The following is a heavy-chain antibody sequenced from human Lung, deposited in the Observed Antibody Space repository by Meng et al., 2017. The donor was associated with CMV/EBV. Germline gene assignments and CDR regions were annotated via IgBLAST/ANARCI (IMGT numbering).Heavy chain of an antibody. Sequence: QVHLVQAGSGLKKPGASGKVSCKVSGYTFTSYSVNWVRQAPGQGLEWMGWINTNTGKPTYAQDFTGRFVFSLDISVSTAYLLISSLKAEDSAVYFCARTYDYAWKGHRYIDYWGQGTLVTVSS. CDR2: INTNTGKP. D-gene: IGHD3-16*01. CDR3: ARTYDYAWKGHRYIDY. CDR1: GYTFTSYS. V-gene: IGHV7-4-1*02. J-gene: IGHJ4*02.